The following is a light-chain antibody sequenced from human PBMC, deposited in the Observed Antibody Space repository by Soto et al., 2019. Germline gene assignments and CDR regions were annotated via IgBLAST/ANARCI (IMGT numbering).Light chain of an antibody. CDR3: QQRSNWPPLT. J-gene: IGKJ4*02. Sequence: EIVLTQSPATLSLSPGERATLSCRASQSVSSYLAWYQQKPGQAPRLLIYDASNRATGIPARFSGSGSGTDFTLTISSLEPEELAVYYCQQRSNWPPLTFGGWTKVEIK. V-gene: IGKV3-11*01. CDR2: DAS. CDR1: QSVSSY.